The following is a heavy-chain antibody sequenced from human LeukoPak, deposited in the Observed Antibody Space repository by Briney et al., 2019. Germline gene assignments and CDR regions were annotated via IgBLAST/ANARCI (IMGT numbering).Heavy chain of an antibody. D-gene: IGHD3-10*01. V-gene: IGHV3-23*01. CDR2: ITSSGAGT. J-gene: IGHJ6*03. Sequence: PGGSLRLSCAASGFTFNIYAMSWVRQAPGKGLEWVSSITSSGAGTFYADSVKDRFTISRDNSKNTLYLQMSRLRAEDTAVYYCAKDFNNYGSGSSPLYYYFFMDVWGKGTTVTVS. CDR3: AKDFNNYGSGSSPLYYYFFMDV. CDR1: GFTFNIYA.